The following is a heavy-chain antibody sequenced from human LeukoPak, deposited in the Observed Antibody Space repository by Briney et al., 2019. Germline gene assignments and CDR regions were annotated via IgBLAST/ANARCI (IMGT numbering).Heavy chain of an antibody. CDR3: ANALEYGSGTYYYYYYYIDV. J-gene: IGHJ6*03. V-gene: IGHV3-23*01. CDR2: INGSGCST. D-gene: IGHD3-10*01. CDR1: GLTFSSYA. Sequence: GGSLTLSCAASGLTFSSYAMSWVRQAPGEGLKWVSSINGSGCSTYYADSEKGRFTISRDNSKNTLYLQMNSLRAEDTAVYYCANALEYGSGTYYYYYYYIDVWGKGTTVTVSS.